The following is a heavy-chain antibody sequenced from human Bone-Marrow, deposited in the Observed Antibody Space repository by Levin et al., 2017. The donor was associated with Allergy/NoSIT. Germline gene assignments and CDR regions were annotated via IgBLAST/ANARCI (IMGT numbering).Heavy chain of an antibody. CDR1: GGTFSSYA. CDR2: IIPIFGTA. CDR3: ARNHKGYCTNGVCSVNDALNYYFDY. V-gene: IGHV1-69*13. J-gene: IGHJ4*02. Sequence: SVKVSCKASGGTFSSYAISWVRQAPGQGLEWMGGIIPIFGTANYAQKFQGRVTITADESTSTAYMELSSLRSEDTAVYYCARNHKGYCTNGVCSVNDALNYYFDYWGQGTLVTVSS. D-gene: IGHD2-8*01.